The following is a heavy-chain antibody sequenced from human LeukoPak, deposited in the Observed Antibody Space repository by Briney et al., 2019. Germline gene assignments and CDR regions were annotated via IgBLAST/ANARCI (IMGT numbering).Heavy chain of an antibody. J-gene: IGHJ4*02. CDR3: TRDQTPYY. V-gene: IGHV3-49*04. Sequence: PGGSLRLSCAASGFTFSDFAMIWVRQPPGKGLEWVGFIRSKIYGGTPEYAASVKGRFTISRDDSKGIAYLQMDSLKTEDTAVYYCTRDQTPYYWGQGTLVTVSS. CDR1: GFTFSDFA. CDR2: IRSKIYGGTP.